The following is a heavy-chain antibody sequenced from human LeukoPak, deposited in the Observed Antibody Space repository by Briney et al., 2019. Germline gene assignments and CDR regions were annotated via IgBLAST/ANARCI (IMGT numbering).Heavy chain of an antibody. V-gene: IGHV3-66*01. CDR1: GFTVSSKY. D-gene: IGHD5-18*01. CDR3: ASYVDTAMTFDY. CDR2: IYSDGST. Sequence: GGSLRLSCAASGFTVSSKYMSWVRQAPGEGLEWVSVIYSDGSTSYADSVKGRFTISRDSSKNTVYLQMNSLRAEDTAVYYCASYVDTAMTFDYWGQGTLVTVSS. J-gene: IGHJ4*02.